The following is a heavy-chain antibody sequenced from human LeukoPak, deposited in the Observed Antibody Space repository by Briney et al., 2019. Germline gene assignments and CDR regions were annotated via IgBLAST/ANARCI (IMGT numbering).Heavy chain of an antibody. V-gene: IGHV5-51*01. CDR2: IYPGDSET. CDR3: ARLSGRDFDF. Sequence: GESLKISCKGSGYGFTTYWIGWVRLMSGEGLEWMGIIYPGDSETRYSPSFQGQVTMSVDKSISTAYLQWSSLKSSDTAMYYCARLSGRDFDFWGQGTLVTVSS. CDR1: GYGFTTYW. J-gene: IGHJ4*02. D-gene: IGHD1-26*01.